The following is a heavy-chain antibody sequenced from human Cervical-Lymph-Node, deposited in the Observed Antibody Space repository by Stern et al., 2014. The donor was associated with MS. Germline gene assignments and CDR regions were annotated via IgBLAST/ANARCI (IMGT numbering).Heavy chain of an antibody. D-gene: IGHD3-10*01. CDR3: ARTYYYGSGTYDYYYYNMDV. J-gene: IGHJ6*02. Sequence: QVQLGQSGAEVKKPGSSVKVSCKASGDTFSSYGISWVRQAPGQGLEWMGGIIPIFGIANYAQKFRGRVTITADESTSTIYMNLSSLRSEDTAVYYCARTYYYGSGTYDYYYYNMDVWGQGTTVTVSS. V-gene: IGHV1-69*01. CDR2: IIPIFGIA. CDR1: GDTFSSYG.